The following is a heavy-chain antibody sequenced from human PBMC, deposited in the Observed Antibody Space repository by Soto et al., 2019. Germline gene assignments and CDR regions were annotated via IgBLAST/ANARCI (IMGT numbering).Heavy chain of an antibody. V-gene: IGHV3-30-3*01. CDR2: ISYDGDNK. J-gene: IGHJ6*02. CDR3: ARTAMILSNLFGLDV. CDR1: GFTFNTYS. Sequence: PGGSLRLSCAACGFTFNTYSMHWVRQAPGKGLEWVAAISYDGDNKYYADSVQGRFTISRDNSKNTLFLQMNSLRVEDTALYCCARTAMILSNLFGLDVWGQGTTVTVYS. D-gene: IGHD5-18*01.